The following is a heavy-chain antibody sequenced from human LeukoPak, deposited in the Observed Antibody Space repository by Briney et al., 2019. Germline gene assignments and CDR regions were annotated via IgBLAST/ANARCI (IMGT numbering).Heavy chain of an antibody. CDR3: ARLGSRDYFHFDY. CDR1: AASITGVTCY. D-gene: IGHD2-15*01. CDR2: IHDTGTN. Sequence: SETLSLTCSVSAASITGVTCYWRWIGQHPEKIRGWSGYIHDTGTNAHNPYLKVTVTISRDTSKNQISLSLSTVTAADMSVFYCARLGSRDYFHFDYWGQGTLVTVSS. J-gene: IGHJ4*02. V-gene: IGHV4-31*01.